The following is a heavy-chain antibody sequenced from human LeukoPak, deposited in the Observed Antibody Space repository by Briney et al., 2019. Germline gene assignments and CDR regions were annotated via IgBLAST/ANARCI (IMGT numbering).Heavy chain of an antibody. V-gene: IGHV4-4*07. J-gene: IGHJ4*02. CDR2: IYTSGST. CDR3: ASSIAVAGRSSGNTFDY. CDR1: GGSISSYY. D-gene: IGHD6-19*01. Sequence: ASETLSLTCTVSGGSISSYYWSWIRQPAGKGLEWIGRIYTSGSTNYNPSLKSRVTMSVDTSKNQFSLKLSSVTAADTAVYYCASSIAVAGRSSGNTFDYWGQGTLVTVSS.